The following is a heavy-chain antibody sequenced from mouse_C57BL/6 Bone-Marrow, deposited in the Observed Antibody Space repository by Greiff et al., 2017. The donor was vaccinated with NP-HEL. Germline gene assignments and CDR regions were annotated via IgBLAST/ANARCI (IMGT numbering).Heavy chain of an antibody. CDR3: ARFPMITTGYYYAMDY. V-gene: IGHV5-4*03. CDR1: GFTFSSYA. J-gene: IGHJ4*01. D-gene: IGHD2-4*01. Sequence: EVMLVESGGGLVKPGGSLKLSCAASGFTFSSYAMSWVRQTPEKRLEWVATISDGGSYTYYPDNVKGRFTISRDNAKNNLYLQMSHLKSEDTAMYYCARFPMITTGYYYAMDYWGQGTSVTVSS. CDR2: ISDGGSYT.